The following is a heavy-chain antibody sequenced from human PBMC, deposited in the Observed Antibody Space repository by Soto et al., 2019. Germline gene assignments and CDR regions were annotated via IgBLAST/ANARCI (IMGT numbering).Heavy chain of an antibody. J-gene: IGHJ6*02. D-gene: IGHD6-19*01. CDR1: GGSISSSSYY. V-gene: IGHV4-39*01. CDR3: ARQGQWLMGYYYYGMDV. CDR2: IYYSGST. Sequence: PSETLSLTCTVSGGSISSSSYYWGWIRQPPGKGLEWIGSIYYSGSTYYNPSLKSRVTISVDTSKNQFSLKLSSVTAADTAVYYCARQGQWLMGYYYYGMDVWGQGTTVTVSS.